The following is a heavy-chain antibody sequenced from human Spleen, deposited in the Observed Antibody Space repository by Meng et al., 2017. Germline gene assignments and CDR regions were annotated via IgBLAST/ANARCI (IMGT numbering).Heavy chain of an antibody. CDR3: ARGPTTMAHAFDY. V-gene: IGHV4-34*01. CDR1: GGCFSDSY. CDR2: INHSGST. D-gene: IGHD4-11*01. Sequence: LLQQCVERRWKPSEPLSRTVVCSGGCFSDSYWTRIRQPPGKGLEWIGAINHSGSTNYNTSLEIRASIPVDTSQNNLSLKLSSVTAAVSAVYYCARGPTTMAHAFDYWGEGSLVTVSS. J-gene: IGHJ4*02.